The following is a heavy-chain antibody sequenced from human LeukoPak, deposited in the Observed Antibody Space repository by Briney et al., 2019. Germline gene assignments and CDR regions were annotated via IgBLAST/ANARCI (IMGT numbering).Heavy chain of an antibody. V-gene: IGHV3-23*01. J-gene: IGHJ3*02. CDR1: GFTFSSYA. CDR3: AKRVSSGGNYRAFDT. D-gene: IGHD1-26*01. Sequence: GGFLRLSCAASGFTFSSYAMSRVRQAPGKGLEWLSIISGSGGTTYYADSVKGRFTISRDNSKNTLYLQMDSLRADDTAVYYCAKRVSSGGNYRAFDTWGQGTMVTVSS. CDR2: ISGSGGTT.